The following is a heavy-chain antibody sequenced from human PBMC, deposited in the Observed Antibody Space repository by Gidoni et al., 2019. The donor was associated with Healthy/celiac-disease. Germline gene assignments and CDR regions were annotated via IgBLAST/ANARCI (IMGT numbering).Heavy chain of an antibody. CDR3: ARDSATGYDFWSGYFDY. V-gene: IGHV3-48*03. CDR1: GFTFSSYE. CDR2: ISSSCSTI. J-gene: IGHJ4*02. Sequence: EVQLVESGGGLVQPGGSLRLSCAASGFTFSSYEMNWVRQAPGKGLEWVSYISSSCSTIYYADSVKGRFTISRDNAKNSLYLQMNSLRAEDTAVYYCARDSATGYDFWSGYFDYWGQGTLVTVSS. D-gene: IGHD3-3*01.